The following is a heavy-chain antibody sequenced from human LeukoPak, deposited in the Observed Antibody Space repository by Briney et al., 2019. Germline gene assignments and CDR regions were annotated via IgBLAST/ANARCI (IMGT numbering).Heavy chain of an antibody. Sequence: KPSETLSLTCAVYGGSFSGYYWSWIRQPPGKGLEWIGEINHSGSTNYNPSLKSRVTISVDTSKNQFSLKLSSVTAADTAVYYCASSGYSSSWYVDIWGQGTMVTVSS. CDR3: ASSGYSSSWYVDI. J-gene: IGHJ3*02. V-gene: IGHV4-34*01. CDR1: GGSFSGYY. CDR2: INHSGST. D-gene: IGHD6-13*01.